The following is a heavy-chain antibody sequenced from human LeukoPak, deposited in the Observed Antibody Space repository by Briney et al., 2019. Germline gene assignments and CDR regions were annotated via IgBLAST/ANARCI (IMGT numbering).Heavy chain of an antibody. V-gene: IGHV1-8*03. J-gene: IGHJ4*02. Sequence: ASVKVSCKASGYTFTSYDINWVRQATGQGLEWMGWMNPNSGNTGYAQKFQGRVTITRNTSISTAYMELSSLRSEDTAVCYCARGSIESGSYYYYFDYWGQGTLVTVSS. CDR3: ARGSIESGSYYYYFDY. CDR2: MNPNSGNT. CDR1: GYTFTSYD. D-gene: IGHD1-26*01.